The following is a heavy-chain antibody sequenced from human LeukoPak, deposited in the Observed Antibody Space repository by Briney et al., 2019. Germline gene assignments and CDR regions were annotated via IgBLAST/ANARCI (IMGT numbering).Heavy chain of an antibody. D-gene: IGHD6-13*01. V-gene: IGHV3-23*01. CDR2: ISGSGGST. CDR1: KVTFNSYC. CDR3: ARCITAAWDWFDP. J-gene: IGHJ5*02. Sequence: AGTLRLSCTASKVTFNSYCWTWIRQPAGKGLEWISCISGSGGSTQYADSVRGRFTVSRDNSKNTLYLQMNSLRPEDTAIYYCARCITAAWDWFDPWGQGTLVTVSS.